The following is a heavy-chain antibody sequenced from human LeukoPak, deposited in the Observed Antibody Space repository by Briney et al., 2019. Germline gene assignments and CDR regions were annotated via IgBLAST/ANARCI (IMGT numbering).Heavy chain of an antibody. CDR1: GYTFTSYG. CDR3: ARDLVVVPAAGDDAFDI. V-gene: IGHV1-18*01. Sequence: ASVKVSCKASGYTFTSYGISWVRQAPGQGLESMGWISAYNGNTNYAQKLQGRVTMTTDTSTSTAYMELRSLRSDDTAVYYCARDLVVVPAAGDDAFDIWGQGTMVTVSS. CDR2: ISAYNGNT. D-gene: IGHD2-2*01. J-gene: IGHJ3*02.